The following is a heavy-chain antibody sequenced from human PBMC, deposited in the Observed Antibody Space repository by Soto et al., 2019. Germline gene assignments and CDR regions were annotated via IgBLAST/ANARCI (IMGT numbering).Heavy chain of an antibody. CDR2: INAGNGNT. CDR3: ARDPDIVATRFDY. J-gene: IGHJ4*02. V-gene: IGHV1-3*01. CDR1: GYTFTSYA. D-gene: IGHD5-12*01. Sequence: QVQLVQSGAEVKKPGASVKVSCKASGYTFTSYAMYWVRQARGQRLEWMGWINAGNGNTKYSQKFQGRVTITRDTSASTADSELSSLRCEDTAVYYCARDPDIVATRFDYWGQGTLVIVSP.